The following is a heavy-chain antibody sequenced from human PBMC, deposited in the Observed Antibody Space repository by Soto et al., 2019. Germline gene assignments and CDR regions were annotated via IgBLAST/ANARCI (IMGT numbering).Heavy chain of an antibody. V-gene: IGHV1-18*01. D-gene: IGHD6-19*01. Sequence: GASVKVSCKASGYTFTSYGISWVRQAPGQGLEWMGWISAYNGNTNYAQKLQGRVTMTTDTSTSTAYMELRSLRSDDTAVYYCARLPFIAVAGPNAHYYYYGMDVWGQGTTVTVSS. J-gene: IGHJ6*02. CDR1: GYTFTSYG. CDR3: ARLPFIAVAGPNAHYYYYGMDV. CDR2: ISAYNGNT.